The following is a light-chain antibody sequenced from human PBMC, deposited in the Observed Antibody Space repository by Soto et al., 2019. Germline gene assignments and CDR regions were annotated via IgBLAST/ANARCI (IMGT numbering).Light chain of an antibody. J-gene: IGKJ1*01. CDR1: QSFRGL. CDR2: DAY. Sequence: EVVLTQSPVTLSLSPGERATLSCRASQSFRGLLAWYQQKPGQAPRLLIYDAYNRATGIPGRFRGSGSGTDCTLTISSLEPEDFAVYYCQQRSDWPSTFGQGTKVDIK. V-gene: IGKV3-11*01. CDR3: QQRSDWPST.